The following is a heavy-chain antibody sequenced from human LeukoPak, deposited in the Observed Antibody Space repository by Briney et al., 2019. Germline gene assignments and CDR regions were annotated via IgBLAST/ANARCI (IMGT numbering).Heavy chain of an antibody. V-gene: IGHV1-8*03. D-gene: IGHD3-10*01. CDR1: GYTFTSYD. CDR2: MNPNSGNT. J-gene: IGHJ4*02. Sequence: ASVKVSCKASGYTFTSYDINWVRQATGQGREWMGWMNPNSGNTGYAQKFQGRVTITRNTSISTDYMELSSLRAEDTAVYYCARAENFMVRGVIRYWGQGTLVTVSS. CDR3: ARAENFMVRGVIRY.